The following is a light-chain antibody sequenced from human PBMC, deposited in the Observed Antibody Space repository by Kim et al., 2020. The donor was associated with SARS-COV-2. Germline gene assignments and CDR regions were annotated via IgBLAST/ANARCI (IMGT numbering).Light chain of an antibody. Sequence: DIVLTQSPGTLSLSPGERATLSCSASRSINTKSLTWYQQRPGQAPRLLIYGTFNRATGIPDRFSGSGSGTDFTLTISRLEPEDFAVYYCKQFGTSYSFGRGTKLEI. V-gene: IGKV3-20*01. CDR2: GTF. J-gene: IGKJ2*03. CDR3: KQFGTSYS. CDR1: RSINTKS.